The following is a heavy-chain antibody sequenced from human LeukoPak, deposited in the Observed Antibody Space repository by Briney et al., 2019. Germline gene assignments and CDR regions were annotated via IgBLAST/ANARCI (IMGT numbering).Heavy chain of an antibody. CDR2: IRYDGSNK. Sequence: GGSLRLSCAASGFTFSRYGMHWVRQAPGKGLEWVAFIRYDGSNKYYADSVKGRFTISRDNSDNTLYLQMNSLRAEDTAVFYFGKEIWPPLPTPGHTYFDYWGQGALVTVSS. J-gene: IGHJ4*02. CDR1: GFTFSRYG. CDR3: GKEIWPPLPTPGHTYFDY. D-gene: IGHD3-16*01. V-gene: IGHV3-30*02.